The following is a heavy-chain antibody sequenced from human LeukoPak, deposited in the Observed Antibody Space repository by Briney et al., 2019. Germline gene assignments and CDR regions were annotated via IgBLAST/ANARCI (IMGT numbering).Heavy chain of an antibody. CDR1: GYSFTDYY. CDR3: ARADRLHGGPYLIGP. Sequence: ASVKVCCKTSGYSFTDYYMHWVRQAPGQGHEWMGWINPNSGGTSTSQKFQGRVTMTRDTSITTVYMEVSWLTSDDTGIYYCARADRLHGGPYLIGPWGQGTLVTVSS. CDR2: INPNSGGT. D-gene: IGHD2-21*01. V-gene: IGHV1-2*02. J-gene: IGHJ5*02.